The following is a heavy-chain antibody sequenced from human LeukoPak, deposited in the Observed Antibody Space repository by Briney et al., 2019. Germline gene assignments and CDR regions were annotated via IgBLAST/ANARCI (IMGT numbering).Heavy chain of an antibody. J-gene: IGHJ4*02. CDR3: ARELVWFGDPYFDY. Sequence: ASVKVSCKASGYTFTSYGISWVRQAPAQGLEWMGGIIPIFGTANYAQKSQGRVTITADDSTSTAYMELSSLRSEDTAVYYCARELVWFGDPYFDYWGQGTLVTVSS. V-gene: IGHV1-69*13. CDR1: GYTFTSYG. CDR2: IIPIFGTA. D-gene: IGHD3-10*01.